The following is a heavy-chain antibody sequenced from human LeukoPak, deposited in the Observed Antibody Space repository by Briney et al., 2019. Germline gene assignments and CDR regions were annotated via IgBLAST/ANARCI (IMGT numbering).Heavy chain of an antibody. J-gene: IGHJ4*02. CDR2: INHSGST. CDR1: GGSFSGYY. D-gene: IGHD3-22*01. V-gene: IGHV4-34*01. CDR3: VTHYFDSSGPKKNY. Sequence: SETLSLTCAVYGGSFSGYYWSWIRQPPGKGLEWIGEINHSGSTNYNPSLKSRVTISVDTSKKQFSLKLSSVTAADTAVYYCVTHYFDSSGPKKNYWGQGTLVTVSS.